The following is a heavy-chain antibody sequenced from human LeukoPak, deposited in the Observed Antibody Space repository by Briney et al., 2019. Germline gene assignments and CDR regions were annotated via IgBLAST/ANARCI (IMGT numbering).Heavy chain of an antibody. V-gene: IGHV3-21*01. D-gene: IGHD6-13*01. CDR3: ARESGIAAAGTFDP. CDR1: RFTFSSYS. Sequence: GGSLRLACAVSRFTFSSYSMNWVRQAPGKGLEWVSSISSSSNYIYYADSVKGGLILSRDNAKNSLYLQMNSLRAEDTAVYYCARESGIAAAGTFDPWGQGTLVTVSS. J-gene: IGHJ5*02. CDR2: ISSSSNYI.